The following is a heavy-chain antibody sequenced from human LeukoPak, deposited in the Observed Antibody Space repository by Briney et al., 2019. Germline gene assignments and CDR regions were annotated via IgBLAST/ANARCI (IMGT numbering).Heavy chain of an antibody. Sequence: PGGSLRLSCAASGFPFSAYAMSWVRQAPGKGLEWVSGIRGSGETTYYADSVKGRFTISRDNSKNTLYLQMNSLRAEDTAVYYCAKKSNFWSGYFDYWGQGTLVTVSS. V-gene: IGHV3-23*01. CDR3: AKKSNFWSGYFDY. D-gene: IGHD3-3*01. CDR2: IRGSGETT. J-gene: IGHJ4*02. CDR1: GFPFSAYA.